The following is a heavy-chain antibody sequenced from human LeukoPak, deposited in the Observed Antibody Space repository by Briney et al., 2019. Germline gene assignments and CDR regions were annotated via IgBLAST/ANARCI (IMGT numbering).Heavy chain of an antibody. CDR2: ISSSSSTI. CDR3: ARDQTAARFDY. V-gene: IGHV3-48*01. J-gene: IGHJ4*02. CDR1: GFTFSSYS. Sequence: PGGSLRLSCAASGFTFSSYSMNWGRQAPGEGLEWVSYISSSSSTIYYADSMKGRFTISRDNAKKSLYLQMNSPRAEDTAVYYCARDQTAARFDYWGQGTLVTVSS. D-gene: IGHD6-6*01.